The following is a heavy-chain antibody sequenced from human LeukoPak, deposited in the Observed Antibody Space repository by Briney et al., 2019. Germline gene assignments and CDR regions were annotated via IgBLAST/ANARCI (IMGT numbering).Heavy chain of an antibody. CDR3: ARLGYCSGGSCYGLNWFDP. J-gene: IGHJ5*02. CDR2: IYYSGST. V-gene: IGHV4-59*08. D-gene: IGHD2-15*01. Sequence: SETLSLTCTVSGGSINNYYWSWIRQPPGKGLEWIGYIYYSGSTNYNPSLKSRVTISVDTSKNQFSLKLSSVTAADTAVYYCARLGYCSGGSCYGLNWFDPWGQGTLVTVSS. CDR1: GGSINNYY.